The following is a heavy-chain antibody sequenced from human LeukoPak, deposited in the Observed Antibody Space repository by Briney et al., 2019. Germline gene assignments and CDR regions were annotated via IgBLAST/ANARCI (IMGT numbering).Heavy chain of an antibody. CDR1: GLTFSDFW. V-gene: IGHV3-74*01. CDR3: ATGHSYVYDY. CDR2: VKGDGRTT. D-gene: IGHD5-18*01. J-gene: IGHJ4*02. Sequence: GGSLRLSCAASGLTFSDFWMHWVRQPPGKGLVWVALVKGDGRTTIYADSVKGRFTISRDNAKNTLYLQMNSLRADDSGVYYCATGHSYVYDYWGRGVLVTVSS.